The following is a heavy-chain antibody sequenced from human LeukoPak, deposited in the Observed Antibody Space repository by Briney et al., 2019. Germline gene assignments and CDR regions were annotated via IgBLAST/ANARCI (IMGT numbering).Heavy chain of an antibody. D-gene: IGHD3-10*01. CDR1: GFTFSSYG. CDR2: IWYDGSNK. Sequence: PGRSLRLSCAASGFTFSSYGMHWVRQTPGKGLEWVAVIWYDGSNKHYADSVKGRFTISRDNSKNTLYLQMNSLRAEDTAVYYCARDTPYGSGMYGMDVWGQGTTVTVSS. J-gene: IGHJ6*02. CDR3: ARDTPYGSGMYGMDV. V-gene: IGHV3-33*01.